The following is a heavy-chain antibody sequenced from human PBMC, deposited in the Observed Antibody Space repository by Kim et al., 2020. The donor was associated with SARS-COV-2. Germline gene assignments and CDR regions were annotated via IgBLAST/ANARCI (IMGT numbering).Heavy chain of an antibody. CDR1: GGSISSYY. Sequence: SETLSLTCTVSGGSISSYYWSWIRQPPGKGLEWIGYIYYSGSTNYNPSLKSRVTISVDTSKNQFSLKLSSVTAADTAVYYCARRRGIAAAGTYGSPFGDAVENWFDPWGQGTLVTVSS. D-gene: IGHD6-13*01. J-gene: IGHJ5*02. V-gene: IGHV4-59*08. CDR2: IYYSGST. CDR3: ARRRGIAAAGTYGSPFGDAVENWFDP.